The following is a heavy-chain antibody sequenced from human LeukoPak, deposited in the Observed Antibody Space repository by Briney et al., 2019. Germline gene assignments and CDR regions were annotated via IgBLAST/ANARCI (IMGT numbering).Heavy chain of an antibody. CDR3: ATFGVIVRNDYFDY. CDR1: GFTFSSYA. CDR2: ISYDGSNK. Sequence: QSGGSLRLSCAASGFTFSSYAMHWVRQAPCKGLEWVAVISYDGSNKYYADSVKGRFTISRDNSKNTLYLQMNSLRAEDTAVYYCATFGVIVRNDYFDYWGQGALVTVSS. V-gene: IGHV3-30*14. D-gene: IGHD3-3*01. J-gene: IGHJ4*02.